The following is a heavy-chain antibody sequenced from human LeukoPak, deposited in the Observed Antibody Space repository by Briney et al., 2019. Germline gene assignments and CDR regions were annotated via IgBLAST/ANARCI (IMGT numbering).Heavy chain of an antibody. V-gene: IGHV3-30*02. CDR2: IRYDGSNK. CDR1: GFTFSSYG. J-gene: IGHJ4*02. Sequence: GGSLRLSCAASGFTFSSYGMHWVRQAPGKGLEWVAFIRYDGSNKYYADSVKGRFTISRDNSKNTLYLQMNSLRAEDTAVYYCAKVSGVVVAPAAMGDYPFDYWGQGTLVTVSS. D-gene: IGHD2-2*01. CDR3: AKVSGVVVAPAAMGDYPFDY.